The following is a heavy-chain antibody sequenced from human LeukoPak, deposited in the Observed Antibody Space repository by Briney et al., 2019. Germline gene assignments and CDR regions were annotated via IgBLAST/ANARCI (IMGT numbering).Heavy chain of an antibody. D-gene: IGHD3-3*01. CDR1: GGTFSSYA. Sequence: SVKVSCKASGGTFSSYAISWVRQAPGQGLEWMGGIIPIFGTANYAQKFQGRVTITADESTSTAYMGLSSLRSEDTAVYYCARASGAHYDFWSGSYYMDVWGKGTTVTVSS. J-gene: IGHJ6*03. CDR2: IIPIFGTA. CDR3: ARASGAHYDFWSGSYYMDV. V-gene: IGHV1-69*01.